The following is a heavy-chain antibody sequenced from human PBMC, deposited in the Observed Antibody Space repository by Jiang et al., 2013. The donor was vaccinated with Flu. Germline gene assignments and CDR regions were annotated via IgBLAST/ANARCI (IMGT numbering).Heavy chain of an antibody. V-gene: IGHV7-4-1*02. Sequence: QSGSELKKPGASVKVSCKGSGYSFTTYAINWVRQAPGQGLEWMGWINTNTGNPTYAQGFTGRFVFSLDTSVSTAFLQISSLKAEDTAEYYCTRGDWYFDLWGRGTLVTVSS. J-gene: IGHJ2*01. CDR3: TRGDWYFDL. CDR2: INTNTGNP. CDR1: GYSFTTYA.